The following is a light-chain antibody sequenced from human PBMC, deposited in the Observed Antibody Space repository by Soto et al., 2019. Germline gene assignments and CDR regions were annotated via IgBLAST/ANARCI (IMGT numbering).Light chain of an antibody. CDR1: QSVSDD. J-gene: IGKJ3*01. V-gene: IGKV3-15*01. CDR3: QQYNNWPPFT. Sequence: EIVMTQSPATLSVSPGERATLSCRASQSVSDDLAWYQQKPGQTPRLLIYGASTRATGIPARFSGSGFGTEFTLPISSLQSEDSAVYYCQQYNNWPPFTFGPGTKVDIK. CDR2: GAS.